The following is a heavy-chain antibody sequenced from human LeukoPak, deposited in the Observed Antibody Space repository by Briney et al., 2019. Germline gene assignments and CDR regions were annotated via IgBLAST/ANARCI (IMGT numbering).Heavy chain of an antibody. J-gene: IGHJ4*02. V-gene: IGHV4-39*01. Sequence: SETLSLTCTVSGGSINNNNYYWGWIHQPPGKGLEWVGSFYYAGSLYYNPSLRSRVTISVDTSKNQFSLKLSSVTAADTAVYYCATRIPGFFFDYWGQGTLVTVSS. CDR1: GGSINNNNYY. D-gene: IGHD1-14*01. CDR3: ATRIPGFFFDY. CDR2: FYYAGSL.